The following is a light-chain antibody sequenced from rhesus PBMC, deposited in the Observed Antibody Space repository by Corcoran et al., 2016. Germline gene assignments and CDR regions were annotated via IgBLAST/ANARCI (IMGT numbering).Light chain of an antibody. CDR2: GAS. CDR3: LQLSNWPYS. J-gene: IGKJ2*01. Sequence: EIVMTQSPATLSLSPGERATLSCRASQSVGSSLAWYQQKPGQAPRLLIYGASSRATGIPDRCRGSGSGTDCTITISSLEPEDLAVYYCLQLSNWPYSFGQGTKVEIK. CDR1: QSVGSS. V-gene: IGKV3-24*04.